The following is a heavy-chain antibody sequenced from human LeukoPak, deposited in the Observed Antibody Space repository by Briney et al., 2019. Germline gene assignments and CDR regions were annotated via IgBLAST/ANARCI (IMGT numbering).Heavy chain of an antibody. J-gene: IGHJ4*02. CDR2: ISSSGSST. D-gene: IGHD3-22*01. CDR3: AREEDSSGYYYGVCDY. CDR1: GFTFSSYE. Sequence: GGSLRLSCAASGFTFSSYEMNWVRQAPGKGLEWVSYISSSGSSTYYADFVKGRFTISRDNAKNSLYLQMNSLRAEDTAVYYCAREEDSSGYYYGVCDYWGQGTLVTVSS. V-gene: IGHV3-48*03.